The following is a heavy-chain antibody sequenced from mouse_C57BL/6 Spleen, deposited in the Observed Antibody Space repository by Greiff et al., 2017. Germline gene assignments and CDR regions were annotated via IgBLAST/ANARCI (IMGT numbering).Heavy chain of an antibody. J-gene: IGHJ4*01. CDR3: ARGYYGSSDYYAMDY. V-gene: IGHV1-52*01. Sequence: QVQLQQPGAELVRPGSSVKLSCKASGYTFTSYWMHWVKQRPIQGLEWIGNIDPSDSETHYNQKFKDKATLTVDKSSSTAYMQLSSLTSEDSAVYCCARGYYGSSDYYAMDYWGQGTAVTVSS. D-gene: IGHD1-1*01. CDR1: GYTFTSYW. CDR2: IDPSDSET.